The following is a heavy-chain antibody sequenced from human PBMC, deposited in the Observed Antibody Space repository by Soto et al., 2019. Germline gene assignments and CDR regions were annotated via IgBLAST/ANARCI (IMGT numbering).Heavy chain of an antibody. V-gene: IGHV4-39*01. D-gene: IGHD3-10*01. J-gene: IGHJ6*03. CDR2: IYYSGST. CDR3: ARLVYYYGSGSPRSIFFYYYYYMDV. Sequence: SETLSLTCTVSGGSISSSSYYWGWIRQPPGKGLEWIGSIYYSGSTYYNPSLKSRVTISVDTSKNQFSLKLSSVTAADTAVYYCARLVYYYGSGSPRSIFFYYYYYMDVWGKGTTVTVSS. CDR1: GGSISSSSYY.